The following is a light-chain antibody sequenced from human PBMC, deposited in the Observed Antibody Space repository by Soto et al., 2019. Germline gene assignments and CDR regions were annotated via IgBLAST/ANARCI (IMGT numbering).Light chain of an antibody. J-gene: IGKJ1*01. CDR3: MECTPS. V-gene: IGKV2-30*01. Sequence: VVLTQSPLSLPVTLGQPASISCRSSQSLIYSNGNTYLNWYQQRPGQSPRRLIYQVSNRDSGVPDRFTGSGSGSGTDFTLNISRVEAEDVWVYYSMECTPSFGQGTKVQIK. CDR2: QVS. CDR1: QSLIYSNGNTY.